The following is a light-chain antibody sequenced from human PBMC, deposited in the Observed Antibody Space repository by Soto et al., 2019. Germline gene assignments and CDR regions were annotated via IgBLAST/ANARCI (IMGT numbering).Light chain of an antibody. CDR3: QQRSNWPPVIT. J-gene: IGKJ5*01. CDR2: DAS. Sequence: EIVLTQSPATLSLSPGERATLSCRASQTFSSHLAWYQQKPGQAPRLLIYDASKRATGIPARFSGRGSGTDFTLTISSLEPEDFAFDYCQQRSNWPPVITFGQGTRLEIK. CDR1: QTFSSH. V-gene: IGKV3-11*01.